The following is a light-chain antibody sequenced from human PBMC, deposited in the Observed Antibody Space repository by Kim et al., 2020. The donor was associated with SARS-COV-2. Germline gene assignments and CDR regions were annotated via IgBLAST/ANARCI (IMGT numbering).Light chain of an antibody. CDR2: DAA. CDR1: QSVSSN. CDR3: HHRSKRSCT. V-gene: IGKV3-11*01. Sequence: EIVLTQSPATLSLSPGERATLSCRASQSVSSNFICYQQKPAQAAQLLIFDAANRTTDIPARFSGSGSGTEFIIPISSLKPQDFVVYYCHHRSKRSCTFGQGTKVDIK. J-gene: IGKJ1*01.